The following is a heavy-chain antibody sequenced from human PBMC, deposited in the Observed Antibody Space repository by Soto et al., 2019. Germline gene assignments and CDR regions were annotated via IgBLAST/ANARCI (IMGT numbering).Heavy chain of an antibody. D-gene: IGHD3-16*01. CDR2: IYGGGST. Sequence: PGGSLRLSCAASGFTVSSNYMSWVRQAPGKGLEWVSLIYGGGSTSYTDSVKGRFSISRDNSKNTLYLQMNSLRAEDTAVYYCARDIQGDAYASFDCWGQGTLVTVSS. J-gene: IGHJ4*02. V-gene: IGHV3-66*01. CDR1: GFTVSSNY. CDR3: ARDIQGDAYASFDC.